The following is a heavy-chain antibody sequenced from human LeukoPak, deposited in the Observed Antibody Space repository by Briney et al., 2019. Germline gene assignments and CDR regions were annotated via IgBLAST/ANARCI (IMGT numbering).Heavy chain of an antibody. CDR2: INPNSGGT. Sequence: GASVKVSCKASGYTFTGYYMHWVRQAPGQGLEWMGWINPNSGGTNYAQKFQGRVTMTRDTSISTAYMELSRLRSDDTAVYYCASPAVAAPRGYYYYGMDVWGQGTTVTVSS. J-gene: IGHJ6*02. D-gene: IGHD6-19*01. CDR3: ASPAVAAPRGYYYYGMDV. V-gene: IGHV1-2*02. CDR1: GYTFTGYY.